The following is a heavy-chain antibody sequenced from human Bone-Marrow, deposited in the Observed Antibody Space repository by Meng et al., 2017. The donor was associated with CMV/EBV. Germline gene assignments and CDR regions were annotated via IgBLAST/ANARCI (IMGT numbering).Heavy chain of an antibody. CDR3: ARGGGGLDH. CDR1: GYTFTSYD. CDR2: MNPDSVNP. Sequence: ASVKVSCKASGYTFTSYDINWVRQAAGQGLEWMGWMNPDSVNPGYAQKFQGRVTITRSTSISTVYMELSSLRSEDTAVYYCARGGGGLDHWGQGTLVT. D-gene: IGHD2-15*01. V-gene: IGHV1-8*03. J-gene: IGHJ4*02.